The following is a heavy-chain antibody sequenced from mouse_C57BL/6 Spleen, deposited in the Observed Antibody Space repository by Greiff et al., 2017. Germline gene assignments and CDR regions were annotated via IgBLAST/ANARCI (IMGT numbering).Heavy chain of an antibody. CDR1: GYTFTDYY. D-gene: IGHD2-1*01. Sequence: VQLQQSGPELVKPGASVKISCKASGYTFTDYYMNWVKQSHGQSLEWIGDINPNNGGTSYNQKFKGKATLTVDKSSSTAYMELRSLTSEDSAVYYCARSRNYYGNPWYFDDWGQGTTLTVAS. CDR2: INPNNGGT. V-gene: IGHV1-26*01. J-gene: IGHJ2*01. CDR3: ARSRNYYGNPWYFDD.